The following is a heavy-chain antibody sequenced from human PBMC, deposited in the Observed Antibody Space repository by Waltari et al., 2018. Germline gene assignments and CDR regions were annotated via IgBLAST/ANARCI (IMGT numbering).Heavy chain of an antibody. Sequence: EVQLVESGGGLVQPGGSLKLSCAASGVNFSGSAMPWVRQAYGKGLEWVGRIRSKANSYATAYAASVKGRFTISRDDSKNTAYLQMNSLKTEDTAVYYCTRPDFPNFYGSGPVWYFDLWGRGTLVTVSS. CDR2: IRSKANSYAT. CDR3: TRPDFPNFYGSGPVWYFDL. V-gene: IGHV3-73*01. D-gene: IGHD3-10*01. CDR1: GVNFSGSA. J-gene: IGHJ2*01.